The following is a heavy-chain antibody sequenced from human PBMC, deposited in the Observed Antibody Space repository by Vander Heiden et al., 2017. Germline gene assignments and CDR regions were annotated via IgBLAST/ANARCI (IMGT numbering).Heavy chain of an antibody. CDR1: RGSFSNYH. Sequence: QVQLVQSGAEVKRPGSSVKVPCKASRGSFSNYHNSWVRQAPGQGLEWMGGIIAIFGTANYAQKFQGRVTITADESTSTAYMELSSLRSEDTAVYYCARLLVGATGAFDIWGQGTLVTVSS. CDR2: IIAIFGTA. CDR3: ARLLVGATGAFDI. D-gene: IGHD1-26*01. V-gene: IGHV1-69*01. J-gene: IGHJ3*02.